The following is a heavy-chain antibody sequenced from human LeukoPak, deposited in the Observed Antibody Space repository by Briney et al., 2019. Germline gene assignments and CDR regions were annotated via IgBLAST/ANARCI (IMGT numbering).Heavy chain of an antibody. Sequence: GESLRLSCAATGFTFRTYSMNWVRQAPGKGLEWVSFITRGSDYIYYADPVKGRFTISRDNAKNALYLQMNTLRAEDTAVYYCARVGGDGLVLRSNWFDPWGQGTLVTVSS. J-gene: IGHJ5*02. D-gene: IGHD2-21*02. CDR2: ITRGSDYI. CDR1: GFTFRTYS. V-gene: IGHV3-21*01. CDR3: ARVGGDGLVLRSNWFDP.